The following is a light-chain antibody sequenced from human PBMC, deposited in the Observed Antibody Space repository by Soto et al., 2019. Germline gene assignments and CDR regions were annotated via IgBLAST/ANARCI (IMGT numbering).Light chain of an antibody. CDR1: QSVSSH. V-gene: IGKV3-15*01. J-gene: IGKJ4*01. CDR2: AAS. CDR3: QQYNDLMT. Sequence: IVMTQSPATLSVSPGERVTLSCRASQSVSSHLAWYQQKPGQAPRLLIYAASTRANGIPGRFSGSGSGTEFTLTITSLQSEYFALYYCQQYNDLMTFGGGTKLEIK.